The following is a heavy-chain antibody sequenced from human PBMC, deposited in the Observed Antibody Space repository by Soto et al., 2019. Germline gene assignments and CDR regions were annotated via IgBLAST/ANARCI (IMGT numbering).Heavy chain of an antibody. J-gene: IGHJ4*02. V-gene: IGHV1-69*13. D-gene: IGHD3-3*01. Sequence: ASVKVSCKASGGTFSSYAISWVRQAPVQGLEWMGGIIPIFGTANYAQKFQGRVTITADESTSTAYMELSSLRSEDTAVYYCAARDRLRFLKWLSHYWGQGTLVTVSS. CDR2: IIPIFGTA. CDR3: AARDRLRFLKWLSHY. CDR1: GGTFSSYA.